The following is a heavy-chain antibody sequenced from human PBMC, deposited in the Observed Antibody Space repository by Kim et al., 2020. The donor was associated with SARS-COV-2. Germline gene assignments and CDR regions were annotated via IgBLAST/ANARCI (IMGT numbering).Heavy chain of an antibody. CDR2: IYSGGST. Sequence: GGSLRLSCAASGFTVSSNYMSWVRQAPGKGLEWVSVIYSGGSTYYADSVKGRFTISRDNSKNTLYLQMNSLRAEDTAVYYCARGEAWADLDYDFWSGYGLDYWGQGTLVTVSS. J-gene: IGHJ4*02. CDR3: ARGEAWADLDYDFWSGYGLDY. CDR1: GFTVSSNY. V-gene: IGHV3-53*01. D-gene: IGHD3-3*01.